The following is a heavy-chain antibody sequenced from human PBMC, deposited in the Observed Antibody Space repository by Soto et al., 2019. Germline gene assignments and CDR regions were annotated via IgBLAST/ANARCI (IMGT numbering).Heavy chain of an antibody. CDR3: ARHTYIGGLDV. Sequence: GESLKISCQGSGCSFANYWISWVRQLPGKGLEWMGRFNPSDSYTDYNPSFQGHVTISADKSISTAYVQWSSLKASDTAMYFCARHTYIGGLDVWGQGTAVTVSS. D-gene: IGHD2-15*01. V-gene: IGHV5-10-1*01. CDR2: FNPSDSYT. CDR1: GCSFANYW. J-gene: IGHJ6*02.